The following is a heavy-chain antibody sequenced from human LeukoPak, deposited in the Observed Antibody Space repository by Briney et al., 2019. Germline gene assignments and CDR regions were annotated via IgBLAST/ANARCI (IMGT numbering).Heavy chain of an antibody. CDR3: AKGFSVLASNHYFYYYGMDV. V-gene: IGHV3-43*02. Sequence: GGSLRLSCAASGMTFDDYAMHWVRRAPGKGLEWVSLISGDGGTTYYADSVKGRFTISRDNSKNSLYLQMTNLRTEDTALYYCAKGFSVLASNHYFYYYGMDVWGQGTTVTVSS. CDR1: GMTFDDYA. D-gene: IGHD3-3*01. CDR2: ISGDGGTT. J-gene: IGHJ6*02.